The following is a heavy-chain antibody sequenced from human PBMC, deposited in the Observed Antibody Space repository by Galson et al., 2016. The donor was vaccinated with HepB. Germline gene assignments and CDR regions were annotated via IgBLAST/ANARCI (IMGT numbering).Heavy chain of an antibody. D-gene: IGHD2-21*01. J-gene: IGHJ4*02. Sequence: SLRLSCAASGFTFSSYAMSWVRQAPGKGLEWVSGISDNGGSTFYADSVKGRLTISRDNSKNTVYLQMNSLRAEDTAKYYCANPGTYLLYWGQGTLVTVSS. CDR2: ISDNGGST. CDR3: ANPGTYLLY. V-gene: IGHV3-23*01. CDR1: GFTFSSYA.